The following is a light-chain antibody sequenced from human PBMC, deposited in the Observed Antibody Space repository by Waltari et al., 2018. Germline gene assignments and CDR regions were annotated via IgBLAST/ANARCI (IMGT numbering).Light chain of an antibody. Sequence: QSVLTQPPSVSAAPGQKVTISCSGDTSNIGNNYVSWYQHLPGTAPKLLIDDTNKRPSGVPDRFSGSKSGTSATLAITALQTGDEADYYCGSWDSILSAVIFGAGTRLTVL. CDR3: GSWDSILSAVI. CDR1: TSNIGNNY. V-gene: IGLV1-51*01. CDR2: DTN. J-gene: IGLJ2*01.